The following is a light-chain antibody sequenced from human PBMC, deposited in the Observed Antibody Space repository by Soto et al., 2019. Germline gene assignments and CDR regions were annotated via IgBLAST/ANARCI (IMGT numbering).Light chain of an antibody. CDR1: QSVSSN. CDR3: QQYNNWPRT. CDR2: GAS. Sequence: EIVMTQSPATLSVSPGERATLSCRASQSVSSNLAWYQQKPGQAPRLLIYGASTRATGIPARFSGSGSGTEFTLTFSSLQSEDFAVYYCQQYNNWPRTFGQGTKREIK. J-gene: IGKJ2*01. V-gene: IGKV3-15*01.